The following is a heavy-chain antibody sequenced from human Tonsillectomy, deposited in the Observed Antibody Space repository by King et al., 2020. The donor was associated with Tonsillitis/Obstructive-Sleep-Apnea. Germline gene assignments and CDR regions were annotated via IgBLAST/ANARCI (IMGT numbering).Heavy chain of an antibody. CDR2: ISGYNGNT. J-gene: IGHJ6*03. CDR1: GYTFTNYG. V-gene: IGHV1-18*01. D-gene: IGHD1-1*01. Sequence: VQLVESGAEVKVPGASVKVSCKASGYTFTNYGISWVRQAPGQGLEWMGWISGYNGNTHYTQKLQGRVTMTTETSTSTAYMELRSLRSDDTAGYYCARDRETGTLFCRKGTEYYYMDVWGKGTTVTVSS. CDR3: ARDRETGTLFCRKGTEYYYMDV.